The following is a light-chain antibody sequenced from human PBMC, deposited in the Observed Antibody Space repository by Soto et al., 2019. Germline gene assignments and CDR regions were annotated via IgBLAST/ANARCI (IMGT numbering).Light chain of an antibody. V-gene: IGLV2-14*03. CDR2: DVT. J-gene: IGLJ2*01. CDR1: SSDVGGYNY. Sequence: QSALTQPASVSGSPGQSITISCTGTSSDVGGYNYVSWYQQHPGKASKLMIYDVTNRPSGISNRFSGSKSGNTASLTISGLQAEDEADYYCSSYTTSRTLVFGGGTKVTVL. CDR3: SSYTTSRTLV.